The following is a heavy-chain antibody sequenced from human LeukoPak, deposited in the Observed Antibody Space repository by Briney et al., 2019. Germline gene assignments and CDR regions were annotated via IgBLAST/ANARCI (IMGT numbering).Heavy chain of an antibody. CDR1: GGSISSTSYY. J-gene: IGHJ4*02. D-gene: IGHD4-11*01. CDR2: IYYSGST. V-gene: IGHV4-39*01. CDR3: ASLFYSNYGDY. Sequence: SETLSLTCTVSGGSISSTSYYWGWIRQPPGKGLEWIGSIYYSGSTYFNPSLKSRVTISVDTSKNQFSLKASSVTAADTAMYYCASLFYSNYGDYWGQGTLVTVSS.